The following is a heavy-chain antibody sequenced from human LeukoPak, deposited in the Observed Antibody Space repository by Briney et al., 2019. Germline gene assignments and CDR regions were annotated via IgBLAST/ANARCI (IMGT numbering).Heavy chain of an antibody. CDR3: ARNMEGYCGSTSWRFDF. CDR2: IKPNSDDT. J-gene: IGHJ4*02. Sequence: SAKVSCKASGYTFTGYYIHWVRQAPGQGLEWMGWIKPNSDDTNDAQKFQGRVTMTRDTSISTASMELSSLRSDDTAVYYCARNMEGYCGSTSWRFDFWGQGTLLT. V-gene: IGHV1-2*02. CDR1: GYTFTGYY. D-gene: IGHD2-2*01.